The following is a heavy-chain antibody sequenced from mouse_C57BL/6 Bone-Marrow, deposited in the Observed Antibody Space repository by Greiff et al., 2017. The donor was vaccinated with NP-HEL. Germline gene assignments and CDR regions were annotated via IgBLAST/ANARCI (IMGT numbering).Heavy chain of an antibody. CDR3: ARLNWALDY. CDR1: GFTFSSYG. V-gene: IGHV5-6*01. CDR2: ISSGGSYT. Sequence: EVMLVESGGDLVKPGGSLKLSCAASGFTFSSYGMSWVRQTPDKRLEWVATISSGGSYTYYPGSVKGRFTISRDNAKNTRYLQMSSLKSEDTAMYYCARLNWALDYWGQGTTLTVSS. J-gene: IGHJ2*01. D-gene: IGHD4-1*01.